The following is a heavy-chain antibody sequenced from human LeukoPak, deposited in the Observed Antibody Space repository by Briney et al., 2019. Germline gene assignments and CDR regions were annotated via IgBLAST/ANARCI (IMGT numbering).Heavy chain of an antibody. Sequence: GASVKVSCKASGYTFTSYDINWVRQATGQGLEWMGWMNPNSGNTSYAQKFQGRVTMTRNTSISTAYMELSSLRSEDTAVYYCARGTIVVVPAAADYYYYYGMDVWGQGTTVTVSS. CDR1: GYTFTSYD. V-gene: IGHV1-8*01. J-gene: IGHJ6*02. CDR3: ARGTIVVVPAAADYYYYYGMDV. D-gene: IGHD2-2*01. CDR2: MNPNSGNT.